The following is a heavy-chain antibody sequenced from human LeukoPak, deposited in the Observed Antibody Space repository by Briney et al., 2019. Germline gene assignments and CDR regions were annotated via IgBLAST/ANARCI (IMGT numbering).Heavy chain of an antibody. V-gene: IGHV6-1*01. CDR3: ARGTGWPHFDY. CDR2: TYYKSAWYN. Sequence: KTSQTLSLTCALSGDSVSRDSIAGHWIRQAPSRGLEWLGRTYYKSAWYNDYAVHMKSRITISPDTSKNQFSLQLNSVTPDDTAVYYCARGTGWPHFDYWGQGILVTVSS. CDR1: GDSVSRDSIA. D-gene: IGHD6-19*01. J-gene: IGHJ4*02.